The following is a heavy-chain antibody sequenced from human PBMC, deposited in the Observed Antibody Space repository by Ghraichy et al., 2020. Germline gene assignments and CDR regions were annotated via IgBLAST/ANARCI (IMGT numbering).Heavy chain of an antibody. D-gene: IGHD3-3*01. Sequence: ASVKVSCKVSGYTLTELSMHWVRQAPGKGLEWMGGFDPEDGETIYAQKFQGRVTMTEDTSTDIAYMELSSLRSEDTAVYYCATVCAISAPCDYWGQGTLVTVSS. CDR2: FDPEDGET. CDR1: GYTLTELS. V-gene: IGHV1-24*01. CDR3: ATVCAISAPCDY. J-gene: IGHJ4*02.